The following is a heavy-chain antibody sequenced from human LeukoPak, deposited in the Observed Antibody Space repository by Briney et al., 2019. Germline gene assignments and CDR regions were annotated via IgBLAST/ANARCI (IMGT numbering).Heavy chain of an antibody. J-gene: IGHJ4*02. D-gene: IGHD4-17*01. V-gene: IGHV3-49*04. CDR1: GFTFVVYA. Sequence: GGSLRLSCTGSGFTFVVYAVSSVRQAPGRGLEWVGFIRSKAYGGTTEYAASVRGRFTISRDDSKSIAYLQMDSLKTEDTAVYYCTRDYGDYKGDYWGQGSLVT. CDR2: IRSKAYGGTT. CDR3: TRDYGDYKGDY.